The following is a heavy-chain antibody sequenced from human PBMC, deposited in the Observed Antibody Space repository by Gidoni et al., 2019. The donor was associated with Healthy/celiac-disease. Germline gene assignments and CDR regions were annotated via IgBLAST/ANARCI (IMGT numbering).Heavy chain of an antibody. CDR2: INPNSGGT. Sequence: QVQLVQSGAEVKKPGASVKVSCKASGYTFTGYYMHWVRQAPGQGLEWMGWINPNSGGTNYAQKFQGRVTMTRDTSISTAYMELSRLRSDDTAVYYCARETPNIAVAGSPVLLDYWGQGTLVTVSS. CDR3: ARETPNIAVAGSPVLLDY. CDR1: GYTFTGYY. J-gene: IGHJ4*02. V-gene: IGHV1-2*02. D-gene: IGHD6-19*01.